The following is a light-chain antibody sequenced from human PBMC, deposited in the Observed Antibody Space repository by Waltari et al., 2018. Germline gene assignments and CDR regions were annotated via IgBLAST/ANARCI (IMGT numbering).Light chain of an antibody. CDR2: DAS. Sequence: QSALTQPASVSGSPGQSITFSCTGTSSDVGRYDYVSWYQQHPCKAPKLLISDASDRPSGFSNRFSGSKSGNTASLTISGLQAEDEADYYCSSYTASGALFVFGTGTKVTVL. CDR3: SSYTASGALFV. J-gene: IGLJ1*01. V-gene: IGLV2-14*01. CDR1: SSDVGRYDY.